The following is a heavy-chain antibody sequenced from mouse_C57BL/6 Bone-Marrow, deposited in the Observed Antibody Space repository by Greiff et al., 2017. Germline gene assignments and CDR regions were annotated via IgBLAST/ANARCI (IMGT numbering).Heavy chain of an antibody. CDR3: KIYYGYDPYWYFDV. CDR2: IYPGNSDT. J-gene: IGHJ1*03. V-gene: IGHV1-5*01. D-gene: IGHD2-2*01. CDR1: GYTFTSYW. Sequence: EVQLQESGTVLARPGASVKMSCKTSGYTFTSYWMHRVKQRPGQGLEWIGAIYPGNSDTSYNQKFKGKAKLTAVTSASTAYMELSSLTNEDSAVYYCKIYYGYDPYWYFDVWGTGTTVTVSS.